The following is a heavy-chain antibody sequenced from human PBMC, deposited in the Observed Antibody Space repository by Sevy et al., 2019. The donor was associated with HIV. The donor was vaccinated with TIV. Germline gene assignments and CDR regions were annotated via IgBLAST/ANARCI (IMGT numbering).Heavy chain of an antibody. V-gene: IGHV3-48*03. J-gene: IGHJ4*02. D-gene: IGHD4-17*01. CDR2: ISNSGSTI. CDR1: GFTFSSYE. CDR3: ARDLPPSATTVPHFDY. Sequence: GGSLRLSCTASGFTFSSYEMNWVRQAPGKGLEWVSYISNSGSTIHYSDSVKGRFTISRDNAKNSLYLQMNSRRAEDTAVYYCARDLPPSATTVPHFDYWGRGTLVTVSS.